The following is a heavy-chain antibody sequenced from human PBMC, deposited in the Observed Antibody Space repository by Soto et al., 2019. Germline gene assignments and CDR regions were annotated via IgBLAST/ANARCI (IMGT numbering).Heavy chain of an antibody. CDR1: RFTFNSDS. V-gene: IGHV3-21*01. CDR2: ISSSSSYI. CDR3: ARDHCSSTSCYSP. Sequence: EVQLVESGGGLVKPGGSLRLSCAASRFTFNSDSMNWVRQAPGKGLEWVSSISSSSSYIYYADSVKGRFAISRDNAKNSLYLQMNSLRAEDTAVYYCARDHCSSTSCYSPWGQGTLVTVSS. J-gene: IGHJ4*02. D-gene: IGHD2-2*01.